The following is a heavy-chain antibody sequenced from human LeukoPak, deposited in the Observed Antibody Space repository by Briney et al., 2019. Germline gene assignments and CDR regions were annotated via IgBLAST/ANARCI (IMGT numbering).Heavy chain of an antibody. V-gene: IGHV3-33*01. D-gene: IGHD6-19*01. CDR3: ARTLHSSGFGGLDY. J-gene: IGHJ4*02. CDR2: IWYDGSNK. CDR1: GFTFSSYG. Sequence: PGGSLRLSCAASGFTFSSYGMHWVRQAPGKGLEWVAVIWYDGSNKYYADSVKGRFTVSRDNSKNTLYLQMNSLRAEDTAVYYCARTLHSSGFGGLDYGGQGTLVTVSS.